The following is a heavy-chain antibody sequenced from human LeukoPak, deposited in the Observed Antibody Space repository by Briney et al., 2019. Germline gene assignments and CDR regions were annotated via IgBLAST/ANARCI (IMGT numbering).Heavy chain of an antibody. CDR2: ISYDGSNK. D-gene: IGHD1-14*01. CDR3: ARDLEPWPEKNWFDP. V-gene: IGHV3-30*03. J-gene: IGHJ5*02. CDR1: GFTFSSYG. Sequence: PGGSLRLSCAASGFTFSSYGMHWVRQGPGKGLEWVAVISYDGSNKYYADSVKGRFTISRDNSKNTLYLQMNSLRAEDTAVYYCARDLEPWPEKNWFDPWGQGTLVTVSS.